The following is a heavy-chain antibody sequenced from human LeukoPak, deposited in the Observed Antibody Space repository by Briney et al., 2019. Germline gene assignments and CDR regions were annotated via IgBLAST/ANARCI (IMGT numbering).Heavy chain of an antibody. CDR1: GGSISSRTYY. D-gene: IGHD3-22*01. CDR2: IDYSGST. J-gene: IGHJ3*02. CDR3: ATYYYDRTGYDTFDI. V-gene: IGHV4-39*01. Sequence: SETLSLTCTVSGGSISSRTYYWGWIRQPPGKGLEWIGSIDYSGSTYYNPSLKSRVSISVDTSKNQFSLKLSSVTAADTAVYYWATYYYDRTGYDTFDIWGQGTMVTVSS.